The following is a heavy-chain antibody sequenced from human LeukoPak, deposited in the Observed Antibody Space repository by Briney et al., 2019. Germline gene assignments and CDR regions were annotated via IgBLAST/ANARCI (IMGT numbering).Heavy chain of an antibody. CDR3: ARAPHYSNYGPYNYGMDV. Sequence: PGGSLRLSCAASGFTFSDYYVSWIRQAPGKGLEWVSYISSSSSYTNYADSVKGRFTISRDNAKNSLYLQMNSLRAEDTAVYYCARAPHYSNYGPYNYGMDVWGQGTTVTVSS. CDR2: ISSSSSYT. D-gene: IGHD4-11*01. CDR1: GFTFSDYY. V-gene: IGHV3-11*06. J-gene: IGHJ6*02.